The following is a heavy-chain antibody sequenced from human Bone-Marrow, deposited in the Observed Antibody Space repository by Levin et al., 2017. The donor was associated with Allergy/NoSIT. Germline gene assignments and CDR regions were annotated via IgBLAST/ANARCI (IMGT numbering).Heavy chain of an antibody. V-gene: IGHV4-31*03. CDR2: VYYTGST. D-gene: IGHD2-21*02. Sequence: SETLSLTCTVSGGSIGSGGHYWNWIRQYPGKGLEWIGYVYYTGSTSYNPSLKSRVTISIDTFKHQFSLKVSSVTVADTAVYYCAKSRDYCGGDCYDFDFWGQGSLVPVSS. CDR3: AKSRDYCGGDCYDFDF. J-gene: IGHJ4*02. CDR1: GGSIGSGGHY.